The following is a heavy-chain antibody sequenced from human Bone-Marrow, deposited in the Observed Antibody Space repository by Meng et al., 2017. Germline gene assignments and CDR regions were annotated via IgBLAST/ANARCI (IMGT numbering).Heavy chain of an antibody. CDR1: GDSVSGNRAL. D-gene: IGHD3-10*01. J-gene: IGHJ4*02. V-gene: IGHV6-1*01. CDR3: ASWYGES. CDR2: TYYRSQWQS. Sequence: HVHFQQPGPRLVKPSQTLSLTCAISGDSVSGNRALWHWVRQSPSRGLEWLGHTYYRSQWQSHYGASVKSRISIYADTSRNQFSLILNSVTPEDTAVYYCASWYGESWGQGTLVTVSS.